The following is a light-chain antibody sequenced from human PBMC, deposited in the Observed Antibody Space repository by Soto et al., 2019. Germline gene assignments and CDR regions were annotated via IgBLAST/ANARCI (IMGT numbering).Light chain of an antibody. CDR2: GAS. V-gene: IGKV3-15*01. Sequence: EIVLTQSPDTLSLSPGERATLSCRASQSVSTSDLAWYQQKPGQAPSLLIYGASTRATAIPARFSGSGSGTEFTLTIISLQSEDLAVYHCQQYNNWPGWTFGQGTKVDIK. CDR3: QQYNNWPGWT. J-gene: IGKJ1*01. CDR1: QSVSTSD.